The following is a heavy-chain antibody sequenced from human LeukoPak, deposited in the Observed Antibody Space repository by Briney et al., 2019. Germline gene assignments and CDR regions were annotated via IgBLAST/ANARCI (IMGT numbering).Heavy chain of an antibody. CDR3: ARQAVYYDFWSGYYGDAFDI. V-gene: IGHV4-59*02. CDR1: GDSVSTNH. Sequence: SETLSLTCSVFGDSVSTNHWSWVRQPPGRGLEWIGYIYYSGSTNYNPSLKSRVTISVDTSKNQFSLKLSSVTAADTAVYYCARQAVYYDFWSGYYGDAFDIWGQGTMVTVSS. CDR2: IYYSGST. J-gene: IGHJ3*02. D-gene: IGHD3-3*01.